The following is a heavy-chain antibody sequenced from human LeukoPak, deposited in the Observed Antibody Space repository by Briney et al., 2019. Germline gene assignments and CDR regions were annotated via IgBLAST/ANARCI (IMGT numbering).Heavy chain of an antibody. Sequence: GGSLRLSCAASGFTFSSYAMSWVRQAPGKGLERVSAISGSGGSTYYADSVKGRFTISRDNAKNSLYLQMNSLRAGDTALYYCAKGYSSSWYGPREGWFDPWGQGTLVTVSS. V-gene: IGHV3-23*01. CDR3: AKGYSSSWYGPREGWFDP. J-gene: IGHJ5*02. D-gene: IGHD6-13*01. CDR2: ISGSGGST. CDR1: GFTFSSYA.